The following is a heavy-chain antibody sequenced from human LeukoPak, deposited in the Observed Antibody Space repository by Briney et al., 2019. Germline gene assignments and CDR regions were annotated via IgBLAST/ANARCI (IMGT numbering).Heavy chain of an antibody. CDR3: AKDPRITMVRALRGWFDP. Sequence: GGSLRLSCAASGFTFSSYAMSWVRQAPGKGLEWVSAISGSGGSTYYADSVKGRFTISRDNSKNTLYLQMNSLRAEDTAVHYCAKDPRITMVRALRGWFDPWGQGTLVTVSS. D-gene: IGHD3-10*01. CDR2: ISGSGGST. CDR1: GFTFSSYA. V-gene: IGHV3-23*01. J-gene: IGHJ5*02.